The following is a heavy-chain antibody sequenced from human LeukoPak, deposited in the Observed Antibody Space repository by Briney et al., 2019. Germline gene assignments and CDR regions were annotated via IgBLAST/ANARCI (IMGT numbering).Heavy chain of an antibody. V-gene: IGHV5-51*01. J-gene: IGHJ4*02. CDR1: GSRFTSYW. D-gene: IGHD3-22*01. CDR2: IYPGDSDT. CDR3: ARSSGYSVFDY. Sequence: GASLKISCKGSGSRFTSYWIGWVRQMPGKGLEWMGIIYPGDSDTRYSPSFQGQVTISADKSISTAYLQWSSLKASDTAMYYCARSSGYSVFDYWGQGTLVTVSS.